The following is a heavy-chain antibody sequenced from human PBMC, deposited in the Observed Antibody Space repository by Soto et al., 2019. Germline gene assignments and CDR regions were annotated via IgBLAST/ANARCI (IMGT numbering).Heavy chain of an antibody. V-gene: IGHV5-10-1*01. J-gene: IGHJ6*02. Sequence: GESLKISCMASGYSFTSYWITWVRQMPGKGLEWMGRIDPSDSYTDYSPSFQGHVTISVDKSISTAYLQWSSLKASDTAMYYCAARVGSSALYYYGMDVWGQGTTVTVSS. CDR3: AARVGSSALYYYGMDV. CDR2: IDPSDSYT. D-gene: IGHD3-10*01. CDR1: GYSFTSYW.